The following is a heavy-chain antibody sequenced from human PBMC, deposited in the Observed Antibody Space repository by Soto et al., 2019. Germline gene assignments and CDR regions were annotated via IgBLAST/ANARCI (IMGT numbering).Heavy chain of an antibody. CDR3: ARDSDDYVWGSYRILYYGMDV. J-gene: IGHJ6*02. D-gene: IGHD3-16*02. CDR2: ISSSSSYI. Sequence: GSLRLSCAASGFTFSSYSMNWVRQAPGKGPEWVSSISSSSSYIYYADSVKGRFTISRDNAKNSLYLQMNSLRAEDTAVYYCARDSDDYVWGSYRILYYGMDVWGQGTTDTVSS. CDR1: GFTFSSYS. V-gene: IGHV3-21*01.